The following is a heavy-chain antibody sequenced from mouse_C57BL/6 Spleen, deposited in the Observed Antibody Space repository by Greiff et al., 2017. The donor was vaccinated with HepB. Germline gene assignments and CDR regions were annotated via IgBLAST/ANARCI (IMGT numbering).Heavy chain of an antibody. J-gene: IGHJ2*01. D-gene: IGHD1-1*01. Sequence: QVQLQQPGTELVKPGASVKLSCKASGYTFTSDWMNWVKQRPGQGLEWIGNINPSNGGTNYNEKFKSKATLTVDKSSSTAYMQLSSLTSEDSAVYYCARLITTVGYFDYWGQGTTLTVSS. CDR2: INPSNGGT. V-gene: IGHV1-53*01. CDR1: GYTFTSDW. CDR3: ARLITTVGYFDY.